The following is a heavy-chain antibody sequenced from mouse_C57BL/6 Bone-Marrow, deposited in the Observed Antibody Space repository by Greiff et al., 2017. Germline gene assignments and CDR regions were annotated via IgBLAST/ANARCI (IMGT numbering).Heavy chain of an antibody. Sequence: QVQLKESGPELVKPGASVKISCKASGYAFSSSWMNWVKQRPGKGLEWIGRIYPGDGDTNYNGKFKGKATLTADKSSCTAYMQLSSLTSEDSAVYFCARRDYYGSSFLSYYFDYWGQGTTLTVSS. J-gene: IGHJ2*01. D-gene: IGHD1-1*01. V-gene: IGHV1-82*01. CDR2: IYPGDGDT. CDR3: ARRDYYGSSFLSYYFDY. CDR1: GYAFSSSW.